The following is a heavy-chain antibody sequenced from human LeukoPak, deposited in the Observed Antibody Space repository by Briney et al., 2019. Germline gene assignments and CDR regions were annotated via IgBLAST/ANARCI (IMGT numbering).Heavy chain of an antibody. CDR2: INPSGSST. CDR3: ARDTRDSDPFDP. V-gene: IGHV1-46*01. CDR1: GYTFTSYY. J-gene: IGHJ5*02. D-gene: IGHD3-3*01. Sequence: ASVTVSCKASGYTFTSYYMHWVRQAPAQGLEWVGIINPSGSSTSYAHKFHGRVTMIRDTSTSTVYMELSSLRSEDTAVYYCARDTRDSDPFDPWGQGTLATVSS.